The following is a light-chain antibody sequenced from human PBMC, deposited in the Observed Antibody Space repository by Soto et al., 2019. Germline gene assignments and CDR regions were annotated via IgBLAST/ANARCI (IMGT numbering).Light chain of an antibody. CDR2: GAS. CDR3: QQYGSSTGT. Sequence: EIVLTQSPGTLSLSPGERATPSCRASQSVSRTYLAWDQQKPGQAPRLLIYGASSRATGIPDRFSGSGSGTDCTLTISRLEPEEFAVYYCQQYGSSTGTCGQGTKVEIK. V-gene: IGKV3-20*01. CDR1: QSVSRTY. J-gene: IGKJ1*01.